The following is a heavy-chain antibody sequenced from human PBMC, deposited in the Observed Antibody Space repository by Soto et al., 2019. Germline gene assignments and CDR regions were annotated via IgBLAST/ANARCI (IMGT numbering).Heavy chain of an antibody. CDR2: INAGNGNT. CDR1: GYTFTSYA. CDR3: ARDKSPWYYDSSGYYPAAFDI. V-gene: IGHV1-3*01. J-gene: IGHJ3*02. Sequence: QVQLVQSGAEVKKPGASVKVSCKASGYTFTSYAMHWVRQAPGQRLEWMGWINAGNGNTKYSQKFQGRVTITRDTSASTAYMELSSLRSEDTAVYYCARDKSPWYYDSSGYYPAAFDIWGQGTMVTVSS. D-gene: IGHD3-22*01.